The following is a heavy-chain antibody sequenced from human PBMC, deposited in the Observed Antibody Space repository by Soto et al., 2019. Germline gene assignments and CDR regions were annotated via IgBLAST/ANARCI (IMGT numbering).Heavy chain of an antibody. D-gene: IGHD3-16*01. V-gene: IGHV1-18*01. CDR1: GYTFSSSS. J-gene: IGHJ4*02. CDR3: ARNASGGFDS. Sequence: QVQLVQSGAQVKKPGASVKVSCKASGYTFSSSSISWVRQAPGQGLECMGWISVYNGNTNYAQTLQGRVTMSTDTTTGTAYMELRSLRSDDTAVYYCARNASGGFDSWGQGTLVNVSS. CDR2: ISVYNGNT.